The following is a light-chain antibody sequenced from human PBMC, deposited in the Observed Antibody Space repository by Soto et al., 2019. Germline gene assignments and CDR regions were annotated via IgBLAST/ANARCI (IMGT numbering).Light chain of an antibody. CDR1: SNDVGGYNF. CDR2: EVS. CDR3: SSYAGNNIYYV. V-gene: IGLV2-8*01. Sequence: QSVLTQPPSASGSPGQSVTISCTGTSNDVGGYNFVSWYQQHPGKAPKLMIFEVSKRPSGVPDRFSGSKSGSTASLTVSGLQAEYDSNYYCSSYAGNNIYYVFGTGTNVTV. J-gene: IGLJ1*01.